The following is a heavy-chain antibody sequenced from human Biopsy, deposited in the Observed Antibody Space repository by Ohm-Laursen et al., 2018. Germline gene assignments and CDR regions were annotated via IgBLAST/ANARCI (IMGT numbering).Heavy chain of an antibody. D-gene: IGHD4-23*01. CDR1: GGSFTGHY. V-gene: IGHV4-59*11. Sequence: SETLSLTCTVSGGSFTGHYWTWIRQPPGKGLEWIGHISHTGYTSYKSSLKSRVTISLDTSRTHFTLRLTSLAAADTAVYYCARGSNEYGGLYFPHWGQGALVTVSS. CDR2: ISHTGYT. CDR3: ARGSNEYGGLYFPH. J-gene: IGHJ1*01.